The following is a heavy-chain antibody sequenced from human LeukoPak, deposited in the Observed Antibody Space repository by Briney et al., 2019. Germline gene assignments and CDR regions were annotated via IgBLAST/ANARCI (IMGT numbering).Heavy chain of an antibody. V-gene: IGHV3-49*04. Sequence: GGSLRLSCTASGFTFGDYAMSWVRQAPGKGLEWVGFIRSKAYGGTTEYAASVKGRFTISRDDSKSIAYLQMNSLKTEDTAVYYCTSGYFDWLPPDYWGQGTLVTVSS. CDR3: TSGYFDWLPPDY. D-gene: IGHD3-9*01. CDR1: GFTFGDYA. J-gene: IGHJ4*02. CDR2: IRSKAYGGTT.